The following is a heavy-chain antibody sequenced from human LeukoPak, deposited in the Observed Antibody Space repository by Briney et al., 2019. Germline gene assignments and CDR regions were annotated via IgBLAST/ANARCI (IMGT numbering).Heavy chain of an antibody. CDR1: GFTFRDYW. CDR3: ARDEFATSWFLDY. Sequence: GGSLRLSCVASGFTFRDYWMTWVRQAPGQGLEWVANIKQDGGERYYVESVKGRFTISRDNAENSVYLQMNNLRAEDTAVYYCARDEFATSWFLDYWGQGTLVTVSS. J-gene: IGHJ4*02. D-gene: IGHD3-10*01. V-gene: IGHV3-7*01. CDR2: IKQDGGER.